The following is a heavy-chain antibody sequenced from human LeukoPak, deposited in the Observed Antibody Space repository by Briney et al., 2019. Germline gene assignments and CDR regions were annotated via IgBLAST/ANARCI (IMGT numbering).Heavy chain of an antibody. CDR2: IKNNANSYST. CDR1: GFTFSDHY. D-gene: IGHD1-26*01. V-gene: IGHV3-72*01. J-gene: IGHJ4*02. CDR3: TRVRLGASTRYFDY. Sequence: GGSLRLSCAASGFTFSDHYMDWVRQAPGKGLEWVGRIKNNANSYSTQYAASVQGRFTISRDDSENSLYLQLNSLQTDDTAVCYCTRVRLGASTRYFDYWGQGTLVTVSS.